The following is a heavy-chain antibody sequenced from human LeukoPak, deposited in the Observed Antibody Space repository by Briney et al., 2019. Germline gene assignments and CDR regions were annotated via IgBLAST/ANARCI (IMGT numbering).Heavy chain of an antibody. CDR2: ISGSGGST. Sequence: GGSLRLSCAASGFTFSSYAMSWVRQAPGKGLEWVSAISGSGGSTYYADSVKGRFTISRDNSKNTLYLQMNSLRDEDTAVYYCAKGASSSWYLGYFGYWGQGTLVTVSS. CDR3: AKGASSSWYLGYFGY. CDR1: GFTFSSYA. V-gene: IGHV3-23*01. J-gene: IGHJ4*02. D-gene: IGHD6-13*01.